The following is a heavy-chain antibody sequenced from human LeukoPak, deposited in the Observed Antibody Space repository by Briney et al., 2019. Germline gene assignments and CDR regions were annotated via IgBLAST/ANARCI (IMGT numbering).Heavy chain of an antibody. D-gene: IGHD3-10*01. J-gene: IGHJ4*02. V-gene: IGHV3-48*04. CDR1: GFTFSSYS. CDR3: ARDLAVWYYFDY. Sequence: GGSLRLSCAASGFTFSSYSMNWVRQAPGKGLEWVSDSVKGRFTISRDNAKNSLYLQMNSLRAEDTAVYYCARDLAVWYYFDYWGQGTLVTVSS.